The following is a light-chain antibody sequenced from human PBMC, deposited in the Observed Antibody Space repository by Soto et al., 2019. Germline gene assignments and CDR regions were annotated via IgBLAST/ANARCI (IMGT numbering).Light chain of an antibody. CDR1: QGISSY. J-gene: IGKJ5*01. CDR3: QQSYSTPYT. CDR2: AAS. V-gene: IGKV1-8*01. Sequence: AIRMTQSPSSLSASTGDRVTITCRASQGISSYLAWYQQKPGKVPKLLIYAASTLQSGVPSRFSGSGSGTDFTLTISSLQPEDFATYYCQQSYSTPYTFGQGTRLEIK.